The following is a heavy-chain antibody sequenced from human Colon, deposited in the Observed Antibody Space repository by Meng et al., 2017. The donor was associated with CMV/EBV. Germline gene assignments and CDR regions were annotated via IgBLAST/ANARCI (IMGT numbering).Heavy chain of an antibody. CDR3: GTFGGDFDY. CDR2: INPYSGDT. D-gene: IGHD3-3*01. CDR1: GYTFTGYL. Sequence: QVHLMQYGAEMREPGASVKVSCKASGYTFTGYLIHWVRQAPGQGLEWMGWINPYSGDTIYAQKFEVGVTMTRDASITTAYLELSSLKSDDTAVYYCGTFGGDFDYWGQGTLVTVSS. J-gene: IGHJ4*02. V-gene: IGHV1-2*02.